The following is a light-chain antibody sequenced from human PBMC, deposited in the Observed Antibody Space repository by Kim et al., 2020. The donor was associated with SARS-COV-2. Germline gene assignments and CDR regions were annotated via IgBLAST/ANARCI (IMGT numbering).Light chain of an antibody. J-gene: IGKJ4*01. V-gene: IGKV1-16*01. CDR2: AAY. CDR3: QQYNNYPPT. Sequence: DIQMTQSPSSLAASVGDRVTITCRASQHISQYLVWYQQKPEKAPTSLIYAAYTLQSGVPSRFSGSISGTEFTLTITSLQPEDFATYYCQQYNNYPPTFGGGTKVDIK. CDR1: QHISQY.